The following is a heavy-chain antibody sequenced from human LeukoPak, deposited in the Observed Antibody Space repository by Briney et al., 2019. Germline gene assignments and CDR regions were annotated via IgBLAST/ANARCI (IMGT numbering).Heavy chain of an antibody. D-gene: IGHD3-3*01. J-gene: IGHJ4*02. CDR2: IYYIGSP. Sequence: SETLSLTCTVSGGAINSYHWTWIRQPPGKGLEWIASIYYIGSPKYNPSLESRVTISVDTSKNQFSLKLSSVTAADTAVYYCSGPQDYDFWSGYYTSPLGDYWGQGTLVTVSS. V-gene: IGHV4-59*08. CDR3: SGPQDYDFWSGYYTSPLGDY. CDR1: GGAINSYH.